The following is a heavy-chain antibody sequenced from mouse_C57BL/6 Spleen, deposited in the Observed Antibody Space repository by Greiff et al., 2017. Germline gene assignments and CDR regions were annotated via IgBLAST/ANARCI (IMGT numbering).Heavy chain of an antibody. D-gene: IGHD5-5*01. J-gene: IGHJ4*01. CDR3: ARRTTLDYAMDY. Sequence: QVQLLQPGAELVRPGSSVKLSCKASGYTFTSYWMHWVKQRPIQGLEWIGNIDPSDSETHYNQKFKDKATLTVDKSSSTAYMQLSSLTSEDSAVYYGARRTTLDYAMDYWGQGTSVTVSS. CDR1: GYTFTSYW. V-gene: IGHV1-52*01. CDR2: IDPSDSET.